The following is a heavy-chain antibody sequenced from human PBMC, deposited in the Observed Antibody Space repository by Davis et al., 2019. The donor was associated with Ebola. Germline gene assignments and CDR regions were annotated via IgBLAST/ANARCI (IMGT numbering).Heavy chain of an antibody. Sequence: PGGSLRLSCAASGFTFSSYGMHWVRQAPGKGLEWVAVISYDGSNKYYADSVKGRFTISRDNSKNTLYLQMNSLRAEDTAVYYCAKDETVTTQVYYYYGMDVWGQGTTVTVSS. D-gene: IGHD4-11*01. CDR1: GFTFSSYG. V-gene: IGHV3-30*18. CDR2: ISYDGSNK. J-gene: IGHJ6*02. CDR3: AKDETVTTQVYYYYGMDV.